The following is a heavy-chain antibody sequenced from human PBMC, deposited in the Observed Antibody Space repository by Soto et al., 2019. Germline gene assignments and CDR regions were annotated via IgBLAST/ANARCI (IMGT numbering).Heavy chain of an antibody. Sequence: QVQLVQSGAEVKKPGASVKVSCKASGYTFTSYDINWVRQATGQGLEWMGWMNPNSGNTGYAQKFKGRVTMTRNNSISTAYMELSSLRSEDTAVYYCARALGYCISTSCRTFDYWGQGTLVTVSS. V-gene: IGHV1-8*01. CDR1: GYTFTSYD. CDR3: ARALGYCISTSCRTFDY. D-gene: IGHD2-2*01. CDR2: MNPNSGNT. J-gene: IGHJ4*02.